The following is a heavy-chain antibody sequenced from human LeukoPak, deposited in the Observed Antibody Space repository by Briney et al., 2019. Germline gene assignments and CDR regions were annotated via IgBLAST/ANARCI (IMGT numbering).Heavy chain of an antibody. CDR2: VKSKADDGTT. V-gene: IGHV3-15*01. CDR3: ATEGGSGSYYGDDAFDM. Sequence: PGGSLRLSCEASGFSFTNTWMSWVRQAPGKGLELVGRVKSKADDGTTDYAAPVQGRFTISRDDSKNTLSLHMNRLKTEDTAVYYCATEGGSGSYYGDDAFDMWGQGTMVTVSS. CDR1: GFSFTNTW. D-gene: IGHD3-10*01. J-gene: IGHJ3*02.